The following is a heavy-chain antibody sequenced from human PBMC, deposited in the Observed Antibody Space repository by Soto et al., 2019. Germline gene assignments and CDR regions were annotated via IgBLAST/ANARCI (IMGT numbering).Heavy chain of an antibody. CDR1: GESFSHHY. Sequence: SETLSLTCAVYGESFSHHYWTWIRQSPGKGLECVGEINYSGSTRYNWSLGSRDTISVDTSKNQFSLMVTSVTAEDTAVYYCARGVVYRDVGLAYGMDVWGQGTTVTVSS. V-gene: IGHV4-34*01. CDR3: ARGVVYRDVGLAYGMDV. D-gene: IGHD3-22*01. CDR2: INYSGST. J-gene: IGHJ6*02.